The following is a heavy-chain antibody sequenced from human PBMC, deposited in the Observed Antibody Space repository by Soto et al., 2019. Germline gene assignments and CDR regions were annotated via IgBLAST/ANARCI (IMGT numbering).Heavy chain of an antibody. J-gene: IGHJ6*02. CDR3: AKDVGCSSTSCYPEHIRGHYYYYYGMDV. V-gene: IGHV3-23*01. CDR1: GFTFSSYA. Sequence: GGSLRLSCAASGFTFSSYAMSWVRQAPGKGLEWVSAISGSGGSTYYADSVKGRFTISRDNSKNTLYLQMNSLRAEDTAVYYCAKDVGCSSTSCYPEHIRGHYYYYYGMDVWGQGTTVTVSS. CDR2: ISGSGGST. D-gene: IGHD2-2*01.